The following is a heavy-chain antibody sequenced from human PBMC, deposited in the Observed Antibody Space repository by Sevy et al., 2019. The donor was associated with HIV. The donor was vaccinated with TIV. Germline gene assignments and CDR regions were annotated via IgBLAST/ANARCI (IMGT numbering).Heavy chain of an antibody. Sequence: GGSLRLSCAASGFTFSSYAMHWVRQAPGKGLEWVAVISYDGSNKYYADSVKGRFTISRDNSKNTLYLQMNSLRAGDTAVYYCARSTMVRGVTNAFDIWGQGTMVTVSS. D-gene: IGHD3-10*01. CDR1: GFTFSSYA. V-gene: IGHV3-30-3*01. J-gene: IGHJ3*02. CDR2: ISYDGSNK. CDR3: ARSTMVRGVTNAFDI.